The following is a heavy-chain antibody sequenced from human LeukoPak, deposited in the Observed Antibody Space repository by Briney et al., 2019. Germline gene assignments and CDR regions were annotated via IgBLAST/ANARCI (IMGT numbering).Heavy chain of an antibody. Sequence: SETLSLTCTVSGGSISSGSYYWRWLRQPAGKGLEWLGRIYSSGSTNYNPSLKSRVTISLDTSKNQFSLKLSSVTAADTAVYYCAKDGVLFNYYPYYFDYWGQGTLVTVSS. J-gene: IGHJ4*02. CDR3: AKDGVLFNYYPYYFDY. CDR1: GGSISSGSYY. V-gene: IGHV4-61*02. CDR2: IYSSGST. D-gene: IGHD3-22*01.